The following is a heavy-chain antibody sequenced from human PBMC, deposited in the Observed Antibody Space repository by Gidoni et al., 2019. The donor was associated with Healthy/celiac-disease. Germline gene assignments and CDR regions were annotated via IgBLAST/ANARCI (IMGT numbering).Heavy chain of an antibody. V-gene: IGHV3-23*01. CDR1: GFTFSSYA. J-gene: IGHJ4*02. CDR2: ISGSGGST. D-gene: IGHD6-19*01. Sequence: VQLLESGGGLVQPGVSLSTPCAASGFTFSSYAMSWVRQAPGKELEWVSAISGSGGSTYYADSGKGRFTISRDNSKNTLYLQMNSVRAEDTAVYYCAKGLAVDYYWGQGTLVTVSS. CDR3: AKGLAVDYY.